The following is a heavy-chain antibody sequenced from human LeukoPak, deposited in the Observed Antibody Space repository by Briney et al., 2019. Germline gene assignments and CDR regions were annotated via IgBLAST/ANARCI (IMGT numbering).Heavy chain of an antibody. CDR1: GFTFSDYY. V-gene: IGHV3-11*04. CDR2: ISSSGSTI. J-gene: IGHJ4*02. CDR3: ARVWYSSSSSPFDY. D-gene: IGHD6-6*01. Sequence: SGGSLRLSCAASGFTFSDYYMSWIRQAPGKGLEWVSYISSSGSTIYYADSVKGRFTISRDNAKNSLYLQMNSLRAEDTAVYYCARVWYSSSSSPFDYWGQGTLVTVSS.